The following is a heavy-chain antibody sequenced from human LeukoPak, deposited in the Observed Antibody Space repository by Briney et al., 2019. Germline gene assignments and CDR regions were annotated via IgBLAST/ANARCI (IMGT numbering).Heavy chain of an antibody. D-gene: IGHD3-22*01. Sequence: GGSLRLSCAASGFTFSSYGMHWVRQAPGKGLEWVAVISYDGSNKYYADSVKGRFTISRDNSKNTLYLQMNSLRAEDTAVYYCAKGGFMIVVGDYFDYWGQGTLVTVSS. CDR1: GFTFSSYG. V-gene: IGHV3-30*18. CDR3: AKGGFMIVVGDYFDY. J-gene: IGHJ4*02. CDR2: ISYDGSNK.